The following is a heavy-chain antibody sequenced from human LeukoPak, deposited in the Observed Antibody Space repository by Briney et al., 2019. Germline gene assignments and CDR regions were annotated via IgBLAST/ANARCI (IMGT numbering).Heavy chain of an antibody. Sequence: GASVKVSCKASGGTFSSYAISWVRQAPGQGLEWMGGIIPIFGTANYAQKFQGRVTITADESPSTAYMELSSLRSEDTAVYYCARDNYDFWTRPYYFDYWGQGTLVTVSS. J-gene: IGHJ4*02. CDR2: IIPIFGTA. CDR3: ARDNYDFWTRPYYFDY. CDR1: GGTFSSYA. V-gene: IGHV1-69*01. D-gene: IGHD3-3*01.